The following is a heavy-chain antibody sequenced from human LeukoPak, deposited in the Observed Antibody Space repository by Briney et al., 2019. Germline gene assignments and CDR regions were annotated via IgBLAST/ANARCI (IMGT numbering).Heavy chain of an antibody. V-gene: IGHV3-74*01. D-gene: IGHD1-14*01. Sequence: GGSLRLSCAASGFAFSRYWMHWVRQAPGKGLVWVSRVNGDGSTTTYADSVKGRFTISRDDAKNSLYLQMNSLRAEDTAIYYCATGWGSFDFWGQGTLVTVSS. CDR2: VNGDGSTT. CDR3: ATGWGSFDF. J-gene: IGHJ4*02. CDR1: GFAFSRYW.